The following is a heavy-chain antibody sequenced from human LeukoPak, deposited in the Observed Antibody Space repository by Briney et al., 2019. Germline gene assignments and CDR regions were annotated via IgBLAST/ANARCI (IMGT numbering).Heavy chain of an antibody. J-gene: IGHJ5*02. V-gene: IGHV1-8*01. CDR1: GYTFTSYD. CDR2: MNPNSGNT. D-gene: IGHD3-10*01. Sequence: ASVKVSCKASGYTFTSYDINWVRQATGQGLEWMGWMNPNSGNTGYAQKFQGRVTMTRNTSISTAYMELSSLRSEDTAVYYCARVPPLWFGELLNAEINWFYPWGQGTLVTLSS. CDR3: ARVPPLWFGELLNAEINWFYP.